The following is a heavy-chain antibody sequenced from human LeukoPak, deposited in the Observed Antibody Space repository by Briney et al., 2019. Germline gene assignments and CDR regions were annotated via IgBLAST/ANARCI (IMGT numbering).Heavy chain of an antibody. CDR3: ARSRGPNTFGGVHDY. J-gene: IGHJ4*02. V-gene: IGHV3-23*01. Sequence: GGSLRLSCAASGFTFSSYAMSWVRQAPGKGLEWVSAISGSGGSTYYADSVKGRFTISRDNSKNTLYLQMNSLRAEDTAVYYCARSRGPNTFGGVHDYWGQGTLVTVSS. CDR1: GFTFSSYA. CDR2: ISGSGGST. D-gene: IGHD3-16*01.